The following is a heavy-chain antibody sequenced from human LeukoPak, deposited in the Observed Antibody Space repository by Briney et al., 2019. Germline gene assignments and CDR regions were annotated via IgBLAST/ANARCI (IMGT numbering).Heavy chain of an antibody. CDR3: AKSQDYYDSRGYYYVHFDY. J-gene: IGHJ4*02. D-gene: IGHD3-22*01. V-gene: IGHV3-23*01. Sequence: PGGSLRLSCAASRFTFSSYAMNWVRQAPGKGLEWVSAISGSGGSTYYADSVKGRFTISRDNSKNTLYLQMNSLRAEDTAVYYCAKSQDYYDSRGYYYVHFDYWGQGTLVTVSS. CDR2: ISGSGGST. CDR1: RFTFSSYA.